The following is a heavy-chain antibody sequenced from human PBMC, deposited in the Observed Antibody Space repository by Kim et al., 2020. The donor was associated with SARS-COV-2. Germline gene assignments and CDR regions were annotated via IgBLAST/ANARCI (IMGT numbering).Heavy chain of an antibody. CDR3: ASAATAADTVDN. V-gene: IGHV4-59*01. D-gene: IGHD6-25*01. CDR2: IYYSGST. J-gene: IGHJ4*02. Sequence: SETLSLTCTVSGGSITSSYWTWIRQPPGKGLEWIGNIYYSGSTNYNSSLKSRVTMSVDTSKNQFSLRVTPVTAADTAVYYCASAATAADTVDNWGQGTLVTISS. CDR1: GGSITSSY.